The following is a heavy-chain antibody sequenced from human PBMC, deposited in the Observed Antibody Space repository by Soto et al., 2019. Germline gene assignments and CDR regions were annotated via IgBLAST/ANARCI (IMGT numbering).Heavy chain of an antibody. Sequence: SGPTLVNPTQPLTLTCTFSGFSITAGGMGVSWFRQPPGKALEWLALIDSDDDKFYSTSLKTRLTISKDTSKSQVVLSLTNMDPMDTGTYFCAQIPYAAAPWGGAFEIWGRGTKVTVSS. D-gene: IGHD6-25*01. CDR3: AQIPYAAAPWGGAFEI. J-gene: IGHJ3*02. CDR2: IDSDDDK. CDR1: GFSITAGGMG. V-gene: IGHV2-70*12.